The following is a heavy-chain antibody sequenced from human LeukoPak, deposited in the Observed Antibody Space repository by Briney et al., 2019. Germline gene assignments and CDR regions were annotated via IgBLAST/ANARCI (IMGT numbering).Heavy chain of an antibody. CDR3: AKWAYYYYMDV. CDR1: GITFSSYA. J-gene: IGHJ6*03. V-gene: IGHV3-23*01. CDR2: ISGSGGGT. Sequence: GGSLRLSCAASGITFSSYAMSWVRQAPGKGLEWVSAISGSGGGTYYADSVKGRFTISRDNSRNTLYLQMNSARAADTAVYYCAKWAYYYYMDVWGKGTTVTVSS. D-gene: IGHD1-26*01.